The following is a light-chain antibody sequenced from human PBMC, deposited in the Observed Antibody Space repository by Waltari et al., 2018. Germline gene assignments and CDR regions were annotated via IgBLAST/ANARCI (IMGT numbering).Light chain of an antibody. CDR2: DTS. V-gene: IGKV1D-12*01. CDR1: QDISRY. J-gene: IGKJ5*01. CDR3: LQVSNFPIT. Sequence: DIQMTQSPPSVSASLGDRVTITCRASQDISRYLAWYQQTPGRSPKLLIFDTSSLQSGVPSRFSGSGSGTDFTLTISSLQPEDFATYYCLQVSNFPITFGQGTRLEIK.